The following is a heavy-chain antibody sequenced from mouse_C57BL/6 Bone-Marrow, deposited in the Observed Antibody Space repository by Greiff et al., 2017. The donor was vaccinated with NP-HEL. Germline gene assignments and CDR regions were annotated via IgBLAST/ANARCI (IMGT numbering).Heavy chain of an antibody. CDR3: AIIYYDYDGV. CDR2: INPSTGGT. V-gene: IGHV1-42*01. J-gene: IGHJ4*01. D-gene: IGHD2-4*01. CDR1: GYSFTGYY. Sequence: DVKLVESGPELVKPGASVKISCKASGYSFTGYYMNWVKQSPEKSLEWIGEINPSTGGTTYNQKFKAKATLTVDKSSSTAYMQLKSLTSEDSAVYYCAIIYYDYDGVWGQGTSVTVSS.